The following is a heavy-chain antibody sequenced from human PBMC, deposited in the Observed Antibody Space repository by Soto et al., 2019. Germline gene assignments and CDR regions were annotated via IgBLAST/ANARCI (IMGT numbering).Heavy chain of an antibody. CDR3: ARFSGGSSVDY. D-gene: IGHD2-15*01. Sequence: GGSLRLSCAASGFTFSSYWMHWVRQAPGKGLVWVSRINSDGSSTSYADSVKGRFTISRDNAKNTLYLQMNSLRAEDTAVYYCARFSGGSSVDYWGQGTLVTVSS. J-gene: IGHJ4*02. CDR1: GFTFSSYW. V-gene: IGHV3-74*01. CDR2: INSDGSST.